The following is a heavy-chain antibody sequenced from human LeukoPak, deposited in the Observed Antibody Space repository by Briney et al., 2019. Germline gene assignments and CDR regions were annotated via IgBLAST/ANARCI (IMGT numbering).Heavy chain of an antibody. V-gene: IGHV3-30*18. CDR1: GFTFSSYS. J-gene: IGHJ4*02. D-gene: IGHD6-13*01. CDR3: AKDYSSSLILDY. Sequence: GGSLRLSCAASGFTFSSYSMNWVRQAPGKGLEWVAVISYDGSNKYYADSVKGRFTISRDNSKNTLYLQMNSLRAEDTAVYYCAKDYSSSLILDYWGQGTLVTVSS. CDR2: ISYDGSNK.